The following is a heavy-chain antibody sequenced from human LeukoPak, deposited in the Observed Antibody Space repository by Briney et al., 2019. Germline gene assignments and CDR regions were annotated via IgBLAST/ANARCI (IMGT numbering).Heavy chain of an antibody. V-gene: IGHV3-48*01. J-gene: IGHJ4*02. CDR3: ARWGSTSSLSYPNDY. CDR2: ISSSGVTI. CDR1: GFTFSTCS. D-gene: IGHD2-2*01. Sequence: GGSLTLSCAASGFTFSTCSMNWVRQAPGKGLEWVSYISSSGVTIYYADSVKGRLTISRDNAKNSLYLQMNSLRAEDTAVYYCARWGSTSSLSYPNDYWGQGTLVTVSS.